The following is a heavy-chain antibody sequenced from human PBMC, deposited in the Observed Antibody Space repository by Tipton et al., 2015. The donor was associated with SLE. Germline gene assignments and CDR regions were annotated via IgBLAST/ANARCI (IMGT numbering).Heavy chain of an antibody. CDR1: GGSISSSSYY. Sequence: TLSLTCTVSGGSISSSSYYWGWIRQPPGKGLEWIGSIYYSGSTYYNPSLKSRVTISVDTSKNQFSLKLSSVTAADTAVYYCARPDCTGGVCQGYFQHWGQGTLVTVSS. D-gene: IGHD2-8*02. V-gene: IGHV4-39*07. CDR3: ARPDCTGGVCQGYFQH. CDR2: IYYSGST. J-gene: IGHJ1*01.